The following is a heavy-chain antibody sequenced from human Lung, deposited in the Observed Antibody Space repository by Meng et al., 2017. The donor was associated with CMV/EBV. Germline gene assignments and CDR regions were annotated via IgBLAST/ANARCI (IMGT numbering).Heavy chain of an antibody. CDR2: IYHSGGT. D-gene: IGHD6-19*01. Sequence: QLQESGPGMVKPSGTLSLTCAVSGGSISISTWWSWVRQPPGKGLEWIGEIYHSGGTNYNPSLRGRVTISLDKSKNQLSLTLRSVTAADTAVYYCARDPYATGWAGWGQGTLVTVSS. CDR3: ARDPYATGWAG. CDR1: GGSISISTW. J-gene: IGHJ4*02. V-gene: IGHV4-4*02.